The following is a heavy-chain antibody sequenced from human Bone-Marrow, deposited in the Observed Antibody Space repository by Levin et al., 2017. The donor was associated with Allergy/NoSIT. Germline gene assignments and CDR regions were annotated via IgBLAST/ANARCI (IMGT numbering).Heavy chain of an antibody. CDR2: INHSGST. Sequence: GSLRLSCAVYGGSFSGYYWSWIRQPPGKGLEWIGEINHSGSTNYNPSLKSRVTISVDTSKNQFSLKLSSVTAADTAVYYCARGETIFGVVTPPYFDYWGQGTLVTVSS. V-gene: IGHV4-34*01. CDR3: ARGETIFGVVTPPYFDY. D-gene: IGHD3-3*01. J-gene: IGHJ4*02. CDR1: GGSFSGYY.